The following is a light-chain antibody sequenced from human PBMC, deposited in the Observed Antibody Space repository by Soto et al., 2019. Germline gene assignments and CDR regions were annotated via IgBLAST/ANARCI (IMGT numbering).Light chain of an antibody. CDR2: DAS. V-gene: IGKV1-33*01. J-gene: IGKJ1*01. CDR3: QQYDNLVWT. CDR1: QDISNY. Sequence: IQMTQSPSSLSASVGDRVTITCQASQDISNYLNWYQQKPGKAPKLLIYDASNLETGVPSRFSGSGSGTDFTFTISSLQPEDIATYYCQQYDNLVWTFGQGTKVEIK.